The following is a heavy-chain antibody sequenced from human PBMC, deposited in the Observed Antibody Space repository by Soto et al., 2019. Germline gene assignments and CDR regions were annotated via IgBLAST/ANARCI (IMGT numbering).Heavy chain of an antibody. Sequence: QVQLVQSGAEEKKPGASVKVSCKASGYTFTGYAMHWVRQAPGQRLEWMGWINAGNGNTKYSQKFQGRVTITRDTSARTAYMELSSLRSEATAVYYCARAVAVAADFDYGGQGTLFTVS. V-gene: IGHV1-3*05. J-gene: IGHJ4*02. CDR3: ARAVAVAADFDY. D-gene: IGHD6-19*01. CDR2: INAGNGNT. CDR1: GYTFTGYA.